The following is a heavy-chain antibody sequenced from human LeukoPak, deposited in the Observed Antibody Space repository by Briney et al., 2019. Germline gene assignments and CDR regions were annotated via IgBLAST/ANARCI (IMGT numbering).Heavy chain of an antibody. Sequence: SAKVSCKASGGTFSSYAISWVRHAPGQGLEWMGRIIPILGIANCAQKFQGRVTITADKSTSTAYMELSSLRSEDTAVYYCAREEKQLWPYYYYGMDVWGQGTTVTVSS. CDR3: AREEKQLWPYYYYGMDV. D-gene: IGHD5-18*01. V-gene: IGHV1-69*04. CDR2: IIPILGIA. CDR1: GGTFSSYA. J-gene: IGHJ6*02.